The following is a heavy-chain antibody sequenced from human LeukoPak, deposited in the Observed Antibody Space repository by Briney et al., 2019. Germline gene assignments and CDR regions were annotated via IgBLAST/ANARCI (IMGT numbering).Heavy chain of an antibody. Sequence: ASVKVSCKASGYTFTSYDINWVRQAPGQGLEWMGWINPNSGGTSYAQKFQGRVTMTRDTSISTAYMELSRLRSDDTAVYYCARVGEEMSYYYYMDVWGKGTTVTISS. CDR2: INPNSGGT. CDR1: GYTFTSYD. V-gene: IGHV1-2*02. J-gene: IGHJ6*03. D-gene: IGHD3-16*01. CDR3: ARVGEEMSYYYYMDV.